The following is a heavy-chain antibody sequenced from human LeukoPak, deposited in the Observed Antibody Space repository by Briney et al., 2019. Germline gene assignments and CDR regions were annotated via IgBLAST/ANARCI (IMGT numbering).Heavy chain of an antibody. V-gene: IGHV3-49*03. Sequence: PGGSLRLSCTASGFTFGDYAMSWFRQAPGKGLEWVGFIRSKAYGGTTEYAASVKGRFTISRDDSKSIAYLQMNSLKTEDTAVYYCTRDSRRAVAGTWGQGTLVTVSS. CDR1: GFTFGDYA. J-gene: IGHJ4*02. D-gene: IGHD6-19*01. CDR2: IRSKAYGGTT. CDR3: TRDSRRAVAGT.